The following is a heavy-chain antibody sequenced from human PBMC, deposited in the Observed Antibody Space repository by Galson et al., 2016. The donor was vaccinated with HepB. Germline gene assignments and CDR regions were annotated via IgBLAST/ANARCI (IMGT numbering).Heavy chain of an antibody. V-gene: IGHV3-11*06. J-gene: IGHJ4*02. CDR2: ISHSSSYI. D-gene: IGHD3-16*01. Sequence: LRLSCAASGFTLSDYYMSWIRQAPGKGLEWISYISHSSSYIIYADSVKGRFTISRDDAKNSLYLQMNSLRAEDTAVYYCAREGRGAYSNTIDSWGQGTLVTVSS. CDR1: GFTLSDYY. CDR3: AREGRGAYSNTIDS.